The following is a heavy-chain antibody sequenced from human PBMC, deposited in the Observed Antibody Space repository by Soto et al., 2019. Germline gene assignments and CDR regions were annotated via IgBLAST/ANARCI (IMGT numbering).Heavy chain of an antibody. CDR3: AKDWKDFVQLADS. CDR1: GFTFSGYA. J-gene: IGHJ5*01. CDR2: IGSSGGGT. V-gene: IGHV3-23*01. D-gene: IGHD6-13*01. Sequence: GGSLRLSCAASGFTFSGYAMNWVRQAPGKGLEWVSGIGSSGGGTYYVDSVKGRFTISRDNSKNTLYLQMNSLRAEDTAVYYCAKDWKDFVQLADSWGQGTLVTVSS.